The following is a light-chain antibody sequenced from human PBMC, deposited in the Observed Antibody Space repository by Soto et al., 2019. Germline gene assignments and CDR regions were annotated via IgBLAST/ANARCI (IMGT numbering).Light chain of an antibody. Sequence: EIVLTQSPGTLSLSPGERATLSCRASQSVSSSYLAWYQQKPGQAPRLLIYGASSRATGIPDRFSGSGSGTDFTITISRLEPEDFAVYYCQQYRSSPPITFGQGTRLEIK. CDR3: QQYRSSPPIT. V-gene: IGKV3-20*01. CDR1: QSVSSSY. CDR2: GAS. J-gene: IGKJ5*01.